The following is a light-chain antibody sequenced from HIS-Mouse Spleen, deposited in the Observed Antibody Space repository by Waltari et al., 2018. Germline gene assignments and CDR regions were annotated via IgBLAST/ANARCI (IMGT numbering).Light chain of an antibody. CDR1: NIGSKS. Sequence: SYVLTQPPSVSVAPGKTASITCAGTNIGSKSVNWYQQKQGHTPVLVVDYDSDRPTGVLERFSGSNSGNTATLTISRVEAGDEAAYYCQVWDSSSDHVVFGGGTKLTVL. V-gene: IGLV3-21*04. CDR2: YDS. CDR3: QVWDSSSDHVV. J-gene: IGLJ2*01.